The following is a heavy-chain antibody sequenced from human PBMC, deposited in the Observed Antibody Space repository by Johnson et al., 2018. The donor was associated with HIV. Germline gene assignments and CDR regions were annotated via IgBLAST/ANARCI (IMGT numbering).Heavy chain of an antibody. V-gene: IGHV3-20*04. CDR1: GFTFDDYG. Sequence: VHLVESGGGLVQPGGSLRLSCAASGFTFDDYGMSWVRQAPGKGLEWGSGINWNGGSTGYADSVKGRFTISRDNAKNSLYLQMNSLRAEDTALYYCARGNYYGSGSYGAFDIWGQGTMVTVSS. CDR3: ARGNYYGSGSYGAFDI. J-gene: IGHJ3*02. CDR2: INWNGGST. D-gene: IGHD3-10*01.